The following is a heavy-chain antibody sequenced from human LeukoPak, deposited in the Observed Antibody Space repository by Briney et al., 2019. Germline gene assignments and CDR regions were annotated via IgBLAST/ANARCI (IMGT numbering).Heavy chain of an antibody. D-gene: IGHD2-2*01. V-gene: IGHV3-30-3*01. CDR1: GFTFSSYW. CDR3: ARDEGYCSRTSCYGDSKGMDV. Sequence: GGSLRLSCAASGFTFSSYWMSWVRQAPGKGLEWVAVISYDGSNKYYADSVKGRFTISRDNSKNTLYLQMNSLRAEDTAVYYCARDEGYCSRTSCYGDSKGMDVWGQGTAVIVSS. J-gene: IGHJ6*02. CDR2: ISYDGSNK.